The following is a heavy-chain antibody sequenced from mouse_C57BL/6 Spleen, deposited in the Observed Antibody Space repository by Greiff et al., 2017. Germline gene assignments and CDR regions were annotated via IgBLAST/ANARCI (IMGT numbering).Heavy chain of an antibody. V-gene: IGHV1-52*01. D-gene: IGHD1-1*01. CDR1: GYTFTSYW. CDR2: IDPSDSET. CDR3: ARGPYYGSSVYAIDY. Sequence: QVQLQQPGAELVRPGSSVKLSCKASGYTFTSYWMHWVKQRPIQGLEWIGNIDPSDSETHYNQKFKDKATLTVDKSSSTAYMQLSSLTSEDSAVYYCARGPYYGSSVYAIDYWGQGTSVTVSS. J-gene: IGHJ4*01.